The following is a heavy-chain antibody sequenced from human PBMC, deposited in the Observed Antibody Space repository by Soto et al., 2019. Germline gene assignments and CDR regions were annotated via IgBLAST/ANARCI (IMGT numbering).Heavy chain of an antibody. CDR1: GYSFSTYW. D-gene: IGHD3-16*01. V-gene: IGHV5-51*01. CDR3: ARQAGDGSLIMY. J-gene: IGHJ4*02. Sequence: EVQLVQSGAEVKKPGESLKISCKGSGYSFSTYWIGWVRQMPGKGLAWMGIIYPGDSDTRYNPSFQGQVTISVDKSISTAYMQWRSLKASDTAMYYCARQAGDGSLIMYWGQGTLVTVSS. CDR2: IYPGDSDT.